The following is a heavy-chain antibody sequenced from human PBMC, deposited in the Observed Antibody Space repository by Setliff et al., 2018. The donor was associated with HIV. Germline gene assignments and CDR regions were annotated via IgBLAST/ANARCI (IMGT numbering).Heavy chain of an antibody. D-gene: IGHD2-2*01. Sequence: SETLSLTCTVSGGSISSGTYYWSWIRQPAGKGLEWIGRIYTSGSTDYNPSLKSRVTISVDTSKNQFSLKLSSVTAADTAVYYCAREGDYADYWGQGTLVTVSS. J-gene: IGHJ4*02. V-gene: IGHV4-61*02. CDR2: IYTSGST. CDR3: AREGDYADY. CDR1: GGSISSGTYY.